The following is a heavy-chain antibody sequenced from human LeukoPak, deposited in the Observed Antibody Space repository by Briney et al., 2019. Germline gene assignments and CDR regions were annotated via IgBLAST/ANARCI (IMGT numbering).Heavy chain of an antibody. V-gene: IGHV1-2*02. J-gene: IGHJ5*02. Sequence: ASVKVSCKASGYTFTGYYMRWVRQAPGQGLEWMGWINPNSGGTNYEQKFQGRVTMTRDTSISTAYMELSRLTSDDTAVYYCARCIAVAGSEVWFDPWGQGTLVTVSS. D-gene: IGHD6-19*01. CDR3: ARCIAVAGSEVWFDP. CDR1: GYTFTGYY. CDR2: INPNSGGT.